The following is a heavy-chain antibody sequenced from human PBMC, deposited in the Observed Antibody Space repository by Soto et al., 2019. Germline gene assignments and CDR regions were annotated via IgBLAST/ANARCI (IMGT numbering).Heavy chain of an antibody. D-gene: IGHD5-18*01. J-gene: IGHJ4*02. Sequence: PGGSLRLSCAASAFAFSTYGMHLVRQSPGKGLEWVAFISYDGSDKHYADSVKGRFTISRDNSKNTLYLQMSSLRAEDTAVYYCAKDRDTYGYSYIFDYWGQGTLVTVSS. CDR1: AFAFSTYG. CDR2: ISYDGSDK. V-gene: IGHV3-30*18. CDR3: AKDRDTYGYSYIFDY.